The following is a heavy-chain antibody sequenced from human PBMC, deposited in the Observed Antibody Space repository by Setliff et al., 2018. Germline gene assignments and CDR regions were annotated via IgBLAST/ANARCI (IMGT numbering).Heavy chain of an antibody. V-gene: IGHV4-39*02. CDR2: IYYSGST. D-gene: IGHD2-15*01. CDR1: GGSISSSSYY. CDR3: ARDLGARYCSGGSCSHYYYYYYMDV. Sequence: SETLSLTCTVSGGSISSSSYYWGWIRQPPGKGLEWIGSIYYSGSTYYNPSLKSRVTISVDTSKNQFSLKLSSVTAADTAVYYCARDLGARYCSGGSCSHYYYYYYMDVWGKGTTVTVSS. J-gene: IGHJ6*03.